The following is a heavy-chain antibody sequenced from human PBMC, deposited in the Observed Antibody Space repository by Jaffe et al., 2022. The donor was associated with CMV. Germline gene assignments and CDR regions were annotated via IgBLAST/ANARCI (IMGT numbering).Heavy chain of an antibody. V-gene: IGHV1-69*01. Sequence: QVQLVQSGAEVKKPGSSVKVSCKASGGTFSSYAISWVRQAPGQGLEWMGGIIPIFGTANYAQKFQGRVTITADESTSTAYMELSSLRSEDTAVYYCARDHSWDTAMVNENYFDYWGQGTLVTVSS. J-gene: IGHJ4*02. CDR2: IIPIFGTA. D-gene: IGHD5-18*01. CDR3: ARDHSWDTAMVNENYFDY. CDR1: GGTFSSYA.